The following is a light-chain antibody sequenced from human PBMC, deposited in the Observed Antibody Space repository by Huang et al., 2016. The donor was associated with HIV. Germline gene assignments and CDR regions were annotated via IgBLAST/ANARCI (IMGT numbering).Light chain of an antibody. J-gene: IGKJ1*01. CDR3: QQTDNTPRT. CDR2: SAS. CDR1: QSIRKC. Sequence: DIQMTQSPSSLSASVGDRVTIACRASQSIRKCLNWYQQKPGEAPKLLMHSASSLLSGVPSRFSGSGSGTDFTLTITSLQPEDFATYYCQQTDNTPRTFGQGTKVVIK. V-gene: IGKV1-39*01.